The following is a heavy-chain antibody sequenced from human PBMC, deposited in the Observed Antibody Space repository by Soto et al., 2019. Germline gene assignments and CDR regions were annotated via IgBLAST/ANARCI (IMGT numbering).Heavy chain of an antibody. CDR2: IWYDGSNK. V-gene: IGHV3-33*01. D-gene: IGHD3-3*01. J-gene: IGHJ6*02. Sequence: GGSLRLSCAASGFTFSSYGMHWVRQAPGKGLEWVAVIWYDGSNKYYADSVKGRFTISRDNSKNTLYLQMNSLRAEDTAVYYCARARGAIFGPAGGMDVWGQGTTVTVSS. CDR1: GFTFSSYG. CDR3: ARARGAIFGPAGGMDV.